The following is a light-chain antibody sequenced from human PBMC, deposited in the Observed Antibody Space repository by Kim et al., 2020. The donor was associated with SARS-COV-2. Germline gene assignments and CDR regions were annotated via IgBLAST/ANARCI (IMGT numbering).Light chain of an antibody. J-gene: IGKJ2*01. CDR2: STS. Sequence: DTQMTQSPTSLSASVGDRVTITCRASQSINSYLNWYQQKPGKAPTLLIYSTSNLQTGVPSRFSGSASGTDFTLTISSLQPEDFATYHCQQSFGSPPTFGQGTKLEIK. CDR3: QQSFGSPPT. CDR1: QSINSY. V-gene: IGKV1-39*01.